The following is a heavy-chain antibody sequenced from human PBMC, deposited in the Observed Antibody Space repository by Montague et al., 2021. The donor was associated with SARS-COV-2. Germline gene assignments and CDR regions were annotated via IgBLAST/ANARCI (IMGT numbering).Heavy chain of an antibody. D-gene: IGHD2-21*01. J-gene: IGHJ2*01. CDR2: IYYSGSVTT. Sequence: SETRSLTCSVPGGSINNYYWGWVRQSPGKGLEWIGYIYYSGSVTTSYNPSLKSRVSISVDTSENQFSLKLTSVTAADTAVYYCARRGGGEVFARFMYWYFDVWSRGSLVTVSS. CDR1: GGSINNYY. CDR3: ARRGGGEVFARFMYWYFDV. V-gene: IGHV4-59*13.